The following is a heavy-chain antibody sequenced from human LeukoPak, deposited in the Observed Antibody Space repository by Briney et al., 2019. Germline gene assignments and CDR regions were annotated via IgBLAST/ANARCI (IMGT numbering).Heavy chain of an antibody. J-gene: IGHJ6*03. D-gene: IGHD3-10*01. CDR3: ARHLPPSPHYYYGSGSPPNYMDV. CDR2: IYPGDSDT. V-gene: IGHV5-51*01. Sequence: RGESLKISCKGSGYSFTSYWIGWVRQMPGKGLEWMGIIYPGDSDTRYSPSFQGQVTISADKSISTAYLQWSSLKASDTAMYYCARHLPPSPHYYYGSGSPPNYMDVWGKGTTVTISS. CDR1: GYSFTSYW.